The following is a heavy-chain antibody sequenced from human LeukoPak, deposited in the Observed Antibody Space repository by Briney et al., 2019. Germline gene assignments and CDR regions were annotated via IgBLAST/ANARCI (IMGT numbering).Heavy chain of an antibody. D-gene: IGHD6-13*01. V-gene: IGHV3-30*04. CDR3: ARDSRTAPGTMDY. J-gene: IGHJ4*02. Sequence: GGSLRLSCAASGFTFSSYAMHWVRQAPGKGLEWVAVISYDGSNKYYADSVKGRFTISRDNSKNTLYLQMNSLRAEDTAVYYCARDSRTAPGTMDYWGQGTLATVSS. CDR2: ISYDGSNK. CDR1: GFTFSSYA.